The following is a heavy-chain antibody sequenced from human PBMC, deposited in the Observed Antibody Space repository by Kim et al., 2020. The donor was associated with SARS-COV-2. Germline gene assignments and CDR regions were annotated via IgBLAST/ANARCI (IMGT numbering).Heavy chain of an antibody. J-gene: IGHJ6*02. CDR1: GFTFSSYA. D-gene: IGHD1-26*01. V-gene: IGHV3-30*04. CDR2: ISYDGSNK. CDR3: ARDGNSGSYYHYYYGMEV. Sequence: GGSLRLSCAASGFTFSSYAMHWVRQAPGKGLEWVAVISYDGSNKYYADSVKGRFTISRDNSKNTLYLQMNSLRAEDTAVYYCARDGNSGSYYHYYYGMEVWGQGTTVTVSS.